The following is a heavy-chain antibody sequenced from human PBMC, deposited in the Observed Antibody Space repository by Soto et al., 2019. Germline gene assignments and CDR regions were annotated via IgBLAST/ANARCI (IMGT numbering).Heavy chain of an antibody. Sequence: SLRLSCAASGFTFDDYAMHWVRQAPGKGLEWVSGISWNSGSIGYADSVKGRFTISRDNAKNSLYLQMNSLRAEGTALYYCASLVVVTATNWFDPWGQGTLVTSPQ. V-gene: IGHV3-9*01. CDR1: GFTFDDYA. CDR3: ASLVVVTATNWFDP. J-gene: IGHJ5*02. D-gene: IGHD2-21*02. CDR2: ISWNSGSI.